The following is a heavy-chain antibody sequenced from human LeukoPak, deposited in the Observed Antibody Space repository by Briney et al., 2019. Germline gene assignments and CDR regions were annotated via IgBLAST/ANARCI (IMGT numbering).Heavy chain of an antibody. CDR1: GYTFTSYG. V-gene: IGHV1-18*04. D-gene: IGHD5-18*01. Sequence: ASVKVSCKASGYTFTSYGVSWVRQAPGQGLEWMGWISAYNGNTNYAQKLQGRVTMTTDTSTSTAYMELRSLTSDDTAVYYCARGGYSYGSQISWGYWGQGTLVTVSS. J-gene: IGHJ4*02. CDR2: ISAYNGNT. CDR3: ARGGYSYGSQISWGY.